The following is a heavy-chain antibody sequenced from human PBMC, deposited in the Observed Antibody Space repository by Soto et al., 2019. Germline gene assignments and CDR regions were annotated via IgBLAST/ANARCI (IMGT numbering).Heavy chain of an antibody. CDR3: ATDDYGIFPY. CDR2: IDPRSGGT. V-gene: IGHV1-2*02. CDR1: GYPFTTYC. J-gene: IGHJ4*02. Sequence: SVKVSFKVSGYPFTTYCIHWVRQSPGQGLEWMGWIDPRSGGTVYEQKFQGRVTMTRDTSISTVYMDLSGLTSDDTALYYCATDDYGIFPYWGQGSLVTVSS. D-gene: IGHD3-10*01.